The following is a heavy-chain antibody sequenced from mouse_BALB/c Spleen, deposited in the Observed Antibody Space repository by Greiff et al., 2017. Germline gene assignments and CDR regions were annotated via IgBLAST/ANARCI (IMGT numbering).Heavy chain of an antibody. CDR1: GFTFSSFG. V-gene: IGHV5-17*02. CDR3: ARSVVARDYFDY. D-gene: IGHD1-1*01. Sequence: EVQLVESGGGLVQPGGSRKLSCAASGFTFSSFGMHWVRQAPEKGLEWVAYISSGSSTIYYADTVKGRFTISRDNPKNTLFLQMTSLRSEDTAMYYCARSVVARDYFDYGGQGTTLTVSS. CDR2: ISSGSSTI. J-gene: IGHJ2*01.